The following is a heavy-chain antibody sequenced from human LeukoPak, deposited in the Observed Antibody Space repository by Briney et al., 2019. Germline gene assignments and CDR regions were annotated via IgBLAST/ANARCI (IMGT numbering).Heavy chain of an antibody. CDR2: IHPSDSET. CDR3: ARGRYSYAQGWFDP. Sequence: GESLKISCKGSGYSFTTYWIAWVRHMPGKRLEWMGIIHPSDSETRYSPCFHGQVSISADKSISTAYLQWGSLKASDTAMYYCARGRYSYAQGWFDPWGQGTLVTVSS. D-gene: IGHD5-18*01. J-gene: IGHJ5*02. V-gene: IGHV5-51*01. CDR1: GYSFTTYW.